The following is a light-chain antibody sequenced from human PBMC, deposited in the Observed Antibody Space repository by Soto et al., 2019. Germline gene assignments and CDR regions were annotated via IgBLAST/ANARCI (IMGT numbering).Light chain of an antibody. CDR1: QDISNY. CDR3: QQYDNLPLT. V-gene: IGKV1-33*01. J-gene: IGKJ3*01. Sequence: DIQMTQSPSSLSASVGDRVTITCQASQDISNYLNWYQQKPGKAPKLLIYYASNLERGVPSRFSGSGSGTDFTFTISSLQPEDIATYYCQQYDNLPLTFGPGTKVDIK. CDR2: YAS.